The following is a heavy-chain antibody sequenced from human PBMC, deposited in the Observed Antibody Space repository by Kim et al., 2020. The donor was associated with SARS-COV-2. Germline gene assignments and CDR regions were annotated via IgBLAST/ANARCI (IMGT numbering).Heavy chain of an antibody. D-gene: IGHD2-8*01. CDR1: GFTFSDYY. CDR2: ISRTGTSR. Sequence: GGSLRLSCAASGFTFSDYYMSWFRRAPGKGLEWVSYISRTGTSRYYADSVKGRFTISRDNAKNSLFLQMNSLRAEDTAVYYCARVQWYFDYWGQGTLVTVSS. CDR3: ARVQWYFDY. V-gene: IGHV3-11*01. J-gene: IGHJ4*02.